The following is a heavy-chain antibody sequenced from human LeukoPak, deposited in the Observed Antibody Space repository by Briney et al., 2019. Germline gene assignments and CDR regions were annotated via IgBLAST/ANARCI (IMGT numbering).Heavy chain of an antibody. D-gene: IGHD1-26*01. CDR3: ARSDRIVGATATFDY. J-gene: IGHJ4*02. Sequence: GGSLRLSCAASGFTFSSHAMSWVRQAPGKGLQWVSVISGSAGNTYYADSVKGRFTISRDNSKNTLYLQMNSLRAEDTAVYYRARSDRIVGATATFDYWGQGTLVTVSS. CDR1: GFTFSSHA. V-gene: IGHV3-23*01. CDR2: ISGSAGNT.